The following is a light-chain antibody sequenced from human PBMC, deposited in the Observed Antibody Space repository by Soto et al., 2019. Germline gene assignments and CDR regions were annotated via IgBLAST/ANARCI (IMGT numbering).Light chain of an antibody. CDR1: QSISSW. Sequence: DIQVTQSPSTLSASVGDRVTITCRASQSISSWLAWYQQSPGKAPKLLIFDASNLETGVPSRFSGSGSGTDFALTITILQPDDFATYYSQQYNSSPSTFGQGTQVEV. V-gene: IGKV1-5*01. CDR2: DAS. J-gene: IGKJ1*01. CDR3: QQYNSSPST.